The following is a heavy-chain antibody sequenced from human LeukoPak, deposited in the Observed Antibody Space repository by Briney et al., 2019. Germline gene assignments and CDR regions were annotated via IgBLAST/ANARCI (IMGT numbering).Heavy chain of an antibody. D-gene: IGHD2-21*01. CDR1: GFTFRSHA. CDR2: IYENGGTT. CDR3: AKDFRIGYSAHFDY. V-gene: IGHV3-23*01. Sequence: GGSLRLSCVGSGFTFRSHAMSWVRQAPEKGLEFVSGIYENGGTTYYADSVKGRFSISRDNSKDTLYLQMDSLRGEGTAVYYCAKDFRIGYSAHFDYWGQGALVTVSS. J-gene: IGHJ4*02.